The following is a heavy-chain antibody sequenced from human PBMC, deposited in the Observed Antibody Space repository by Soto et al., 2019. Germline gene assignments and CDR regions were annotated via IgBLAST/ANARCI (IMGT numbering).Heavy chain of an antibody. D-gene: IGHD1-7*01. Sequence: PGGSLRLSCTASGFTFSSYAMSWVRQAPGKGLEWVSGISGSGGRTHYVDSVKGRFTISRDNSKNTLYLQINSLRAEDTAVYYCAKGQGYNWNYGFDYWGQGTLVTVSS. CDR2: ISGSGGRT. J-gene: IGHJ4*02. CDR3: AKGQGYNWNYGFDY. CDR1: GFTFSSYA. V-gene: IGHV3-23*01.